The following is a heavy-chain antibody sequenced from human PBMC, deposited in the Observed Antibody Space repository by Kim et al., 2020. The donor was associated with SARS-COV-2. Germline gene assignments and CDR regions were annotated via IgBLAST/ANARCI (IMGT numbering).Heavy chain of an antibody. V-gene: IGHV3-48*02. D-gene: IGHD3-10*01. CDR3: VRISNGRYYYFDY. CDR2: ISGGSTTI. CDR1: GFTFSSFS. J-gene: IGHJ4*02. Sequence: GGSLRLSCAASGFTFSSFSMMWVRQAPGKGLEWVSYISGGSTTIYYADSVKGRFTVSRDNAKNSLYLQMSSLRDDDTAVYYCVRISNGRYYYFDYCGQGT.